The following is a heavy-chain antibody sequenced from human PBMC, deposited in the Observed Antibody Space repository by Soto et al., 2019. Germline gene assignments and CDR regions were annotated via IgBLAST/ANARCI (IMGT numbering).Heavy chain of an antibody. CDR2: ISSSGSTI. V-gene: IGHV3-48*03. Sequence: GGSLRLSCAASGFTFSSYEMNWVRQAPGKGLEWVSHISSSGSTIYYADSVKGRFTISRDNAKNSLYLQMNSLRAEDTAVYYCARDQAVGATTDYYYYGMDVWGQGTTVTVSS. CDR3: ARDQAVGATTDYYYYGMDV. J-gene: IGHJ6*02. CDR1: GFTFSSYE. D-gene: IGHD1-26*01.